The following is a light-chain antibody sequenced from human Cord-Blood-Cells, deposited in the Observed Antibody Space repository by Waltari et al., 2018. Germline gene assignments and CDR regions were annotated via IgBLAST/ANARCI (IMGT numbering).Light chain of an antibody. J-gene: IGKJ4*01. CDR3: QQYDNLPLT. CDR1: QDISNY. Sequence: IQMTQSPSSLSASVGDRVTITCQASQDISNYLNWYQQKPGKAPKLLIYDASNLETGVPSRFSGSGSGTDFTFSISRLQPEDIATYYCQQYDNLPLTCGGGTKVEIK. V-gene: IGKV1-33*01. CDR2: DAS.